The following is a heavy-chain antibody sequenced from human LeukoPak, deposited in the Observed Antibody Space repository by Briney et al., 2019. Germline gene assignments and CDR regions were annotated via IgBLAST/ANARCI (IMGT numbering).Heavy chain of an antibody. V-gene: IGHV3-33*01. CDR2: IWYDGSNK. D-gene: IGHD3-3*01. J-gene: IGHJ6*02. CDR3: ARANTHDSNYYYGMDV. CDR1: GFTFSGYG. Sequence: GGSLRLSCAASGFTFSGYGMHWVRQAPGKGLEWVAVIWYDGSNKYYADSVKGRFTISRDNSKNTLYLQMNSLRAEDTAVYYCARANTHDSNYYYGMDVWGQGTTVTVSS.